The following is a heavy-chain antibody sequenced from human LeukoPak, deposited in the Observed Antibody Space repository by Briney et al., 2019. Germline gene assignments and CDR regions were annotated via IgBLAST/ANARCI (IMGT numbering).Heavy chain of an antibody. CDR2: IVGSGVST. Sequence: GGSLRLSCAASGFTFSSYAMNWVRQAPGKGLEWVSGIVGSGVSTYHADSVKGRFTISRDNSKNTLYLQMNSLRAEDTAVYYCAKPVAGPEYFQHWGQGTLVTVSS. CDR3: AKPVAGPEYFQH. D-gene: IGHD6-19*01. J-gene: IGHJ1*01. V-gene: IGHV3-23*01. CDR1: GFTFSSYA.